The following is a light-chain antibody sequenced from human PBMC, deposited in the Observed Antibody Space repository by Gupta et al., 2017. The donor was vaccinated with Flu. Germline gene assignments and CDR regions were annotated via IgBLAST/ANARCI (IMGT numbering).Light chain of an antibody. V-gene: IGLV2-14*03. J-gene: IGLJ2*01. CDR1: SSDIGAYNY. Sequence: TSSDIGAYNYVSWYQQHPGKAPKLMTYDVTNRPSGVSNRFSGSKSGNVASLTISGLQAEDEADYYCSSFTTSRTVVFGGGTKLTVL. CDR2: DVT. CDR3: SSFTTSRTVV.